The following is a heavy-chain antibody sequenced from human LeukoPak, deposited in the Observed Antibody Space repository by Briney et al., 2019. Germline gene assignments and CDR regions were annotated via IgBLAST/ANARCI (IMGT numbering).Heavy chain of an antibody. D-gene: IGHD5-18*01. Sequence: GGSLRLSCVTSGFTFSSYTVHWVRQAPGKGLEWVANINQDGSDQYYVDSVKGRFTISRDNAKNSLYLQMNSLRAEDTAVYYCAKGLWIQLWTDAFDIWGQGTMVTV. J-gene: IGHJ3*02. CDR3: AKGLWIQLWTDAFDI. CDR2: INQDGSDQ. V-gene: IGHV3-7*03. CDR1: GFTFSSYT.